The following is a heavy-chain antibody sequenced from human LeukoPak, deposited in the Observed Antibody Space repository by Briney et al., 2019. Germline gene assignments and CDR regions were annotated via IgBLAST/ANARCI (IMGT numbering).Heavy chain of an antibody. CDR2: IIPILGIA. D-gene: IGHD6-13*01. CDR3: ARDLIAAAGQYYFDY. Sequence: SVKVSCKASGGTFSSYAISWVRQAPGQGLEWMGRIIPILGIANYAQKFQSRVTITADKSTSTAYMELSSLRSEDTAVYYCARDLIAAAGQYYFDYWGQGTLVTVSS. CDR1: GGTFSSYA. V-gene: IGHV1-69*04. J-gene: IGHJ4*02.